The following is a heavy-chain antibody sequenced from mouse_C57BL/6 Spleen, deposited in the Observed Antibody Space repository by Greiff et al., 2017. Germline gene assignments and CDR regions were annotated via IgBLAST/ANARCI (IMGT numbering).Heavy chain of an antibody. J-gene: IGHJ3*01. Sequence: QVHVKQPGAELVKPGASVKVSCKASGYTFTSYWMHWVKQRPGQGLEWIGRIHPSDSDTNYNQKFKGKATLTVDKSSSTAYMQLSSLTSEDSAVYYCAMGGDYDGGFAYWGQGTLVTVSA. CDR3: AMGGDYDGGFAY. V-gene: IGHV1-74*01. D-gene: IGHD2-4*01. CDR1: GYTFTSYW. CDR2: IHPSDSDT.